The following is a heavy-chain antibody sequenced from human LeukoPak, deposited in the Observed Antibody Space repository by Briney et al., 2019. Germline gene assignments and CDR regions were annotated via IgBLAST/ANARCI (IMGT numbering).Heavy chain of an antibody. CDR3: ARLGSSANNGGGTDY. V-gene: IGHV4-39*01. CDR1: GGSISSSSYY. J-gene: IGHJ4*02. Sequence: SETLSLTCAVSGGSISSSSYYWGWIRQPPGEGLEWIGSIYYSGSTYYNPSLKSRVTISVDTSKNQFSLKLSSVTAADTAVYYCARLGSSANNGGGTDYWGQGTLVTVSS. CDR2: IYYSGST. D-gene: IGHD6-6*01.